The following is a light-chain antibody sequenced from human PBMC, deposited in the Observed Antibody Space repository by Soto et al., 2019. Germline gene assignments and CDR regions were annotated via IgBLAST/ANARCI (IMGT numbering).Light chain of an antibody. CDR1: QSVTTS. Sequence: EIVLTQSPATLSLSPGERATLSCRASQSVTTSLAWYQHKPGQAPRLLIYGASNRATGIPARFSGSGSGTDFNLTISSLEPEDFAVYYCQQRSNWPVTFGQGTRLDI. CDR2: GAS. CDR3: QQRSNWPVT. V-gene: IGKV3-11*01. J-gene: IGKJ5*01.